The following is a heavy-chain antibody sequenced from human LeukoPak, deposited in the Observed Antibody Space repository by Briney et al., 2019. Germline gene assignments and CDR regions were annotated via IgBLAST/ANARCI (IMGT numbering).Heavy chain of an antibody. CDR1: GGTFSSYT. Sequence: SVKVSCKASGGTFSSYTISWVRQAPGQGLEWMGRIIPILGIANYAQKFQGRVTITADKSTSTAYMELSSLRSEDTAVYYCASPMGHCSSTSCPFDPWGQGTLVTVSS. CDR3: ASPMGHCSSTSCPFDP. J-gene: IGHJ5*02. D-gene: IGHD2-2*01. CDR2: IIPILGIA. V-gene: IGHV1-69*02.